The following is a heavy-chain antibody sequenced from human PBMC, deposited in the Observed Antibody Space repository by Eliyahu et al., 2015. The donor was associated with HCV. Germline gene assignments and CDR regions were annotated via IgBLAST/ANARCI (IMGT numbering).Heavy chain of an antibody. CDR1: GFTFSNYE. D-gene: IGHD3-3*01. CDR2: ISSSGSTI. Sequence: EVQLVESGGGLVQPGGSXRLTCSXTGFTFSNYEXNWXRQXPGKGLEWVSYISSSGSTIKYADSVKGRFTIVRDNAKNSLYLQMNGLRVEDTAVYYCARDSSHDFWRSYWDIWGQGTMVTVSS. CDR3: ARDSSHDFWRSYWDI. J-gene: IGHJ3*02. V-gene: IGHV3-48*03.